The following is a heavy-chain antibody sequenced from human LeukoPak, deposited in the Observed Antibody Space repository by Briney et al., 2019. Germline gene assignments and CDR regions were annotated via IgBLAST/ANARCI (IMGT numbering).Heavy chain of an antibody. CDR3: ARGSDRLQPPDY. V-gene: IGHV4-59*01. D-gene: IGHD4-11*01. Sequence: SETLSLTCTVSGGSISNYYWTWIRQPPGKGLEWIGYIYYSGSTNYNPSLKSRVTISVDTSKNQFSLKLSSVTAADTAMYYCARGSDRLQPPDYWGQGTLVTVSS. J-gene: IGHJ4*02. CDR2: IYYSGST. CDR1: GGSISNYY.